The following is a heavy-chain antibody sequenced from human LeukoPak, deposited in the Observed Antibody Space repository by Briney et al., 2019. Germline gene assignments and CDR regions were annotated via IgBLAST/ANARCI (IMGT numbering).Heavy chain of an antibody. CDR1: GFTFSSYS. J-gene: IGHJ5*02. V-gene: IGHV3-21*01. D-gene: IGHD2-15*01. CDR3: ARDRVVVVAATQAGWFDP. CDR2: ISSSSSYI. Sequence: GGSLRLSCAASGFTFSSYSMNWVRQAPGKGLEWVSSISSSSSYIYYADSVKGRFTISRDNAKNSLYLQMNSLRAEDTAVYYCARDRVVVVAATQAGWFDPWGQGTLVTVSS.